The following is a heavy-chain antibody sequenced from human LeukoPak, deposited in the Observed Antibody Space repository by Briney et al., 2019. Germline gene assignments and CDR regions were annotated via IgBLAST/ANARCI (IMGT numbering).Heavy chain of an antibody. D-gene: IGHD2-8*01. J-gene: IGHJ4*02. V-gene: IGHV4-4*07. Sequence: SETLSLTCTVSGGSISRHFWSWIRQPAGKGLEWIGRIYSSGSTNYSPSLKSRVIMSVDMSKNQFFLNLTSVAAADTAVYYCARDLSNGLTYSPFDYWGQGILAIVSS. CDR3: ARDLSNGLTYSPFDY. CDR2: IYSSGST. CDR1: GGSISRHF.